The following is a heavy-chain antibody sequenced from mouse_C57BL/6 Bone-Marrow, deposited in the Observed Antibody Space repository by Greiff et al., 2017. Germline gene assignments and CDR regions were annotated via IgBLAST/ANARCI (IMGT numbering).Heavy chain of an antibody. CDR2: IDPENGDT. Sequence: EVKLVESGAELVRPGASVKLSCTASGFNIKDDYMHWVKQRPEQGLEWIGWIDPENGDTEYASKFQGKATITADTSSNTAYLQLSSLTSEDTAVYYCTGLLLFAYWGQGTLVTVSA. D-gene: IGHD2-3*01. V-gene: IGHV14-4*01. CDR3: TGLLLFAY. CDR1: GFNIKDDY. J-gene: IGHJ3*01.